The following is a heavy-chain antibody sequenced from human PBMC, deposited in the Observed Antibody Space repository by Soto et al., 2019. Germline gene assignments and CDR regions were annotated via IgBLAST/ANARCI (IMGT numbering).Heavy chain of an antibody. D-gene: IGHD2-15*01. Sequence: SVKVSCKASGFDFASFGIQWVRQTLGQRPEWIGWIVVANGATNYAREFQGRVIISRDMSTNTAYIDLSNLRSEDTAVYFYSADHPHVAIGWPVWGQGTTVTVSS. CDR2: IVVANGAT. CDR1: GFDFASFG. J-gene: IGHJ6*02. CDR3: SADHPHVAIGWPV. V-gene: IGHV1-58*02.